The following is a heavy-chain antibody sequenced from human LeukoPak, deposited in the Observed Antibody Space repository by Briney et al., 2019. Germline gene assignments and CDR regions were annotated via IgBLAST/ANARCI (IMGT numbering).Heavy chain of an antibody. D-gene: IGHD6-13*01. V-gene: IGHV4-38-2*02. Sequence: SETLSLTCTVSGFSSSSGYYWGWIRQPPGKGLEWIGGIYHSGSTYYNPSLKSRVTISVDTSKNQFSLRLSSVTAADTAVYYCARVKEDSSSWYLGAFDIWGQGTMVTVSS. CDR3: ARVKEDSSSWYLGAFDI. J-gene: IGHJ3*02. CDR2: IYHSGST. CDR1: GFSSSSGYY.